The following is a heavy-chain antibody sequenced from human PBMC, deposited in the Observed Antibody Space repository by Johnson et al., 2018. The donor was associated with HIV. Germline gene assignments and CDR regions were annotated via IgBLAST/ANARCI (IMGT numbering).Heavy chain of an antibody. Sequence: VQLVESGGGVVQPGGSLRLSCAASGFTFSSYWMSWVRQAPGKGLEWVSGISGSGGSTYYADSVKGRFTISRDNSKNTLYLQMNSLRAGDTAVYYCARAIGDGYPGMKAFDMWGQGTMVTVSS. J-gene: IGHJ3*02. D-gene: IGHD5-24*01. CDR3: ARAIGDGYPGMKAFDM. CDR1: GFTFSSYW. CDR2: ISGSGGST. V-gene: IGHV3-23*04.